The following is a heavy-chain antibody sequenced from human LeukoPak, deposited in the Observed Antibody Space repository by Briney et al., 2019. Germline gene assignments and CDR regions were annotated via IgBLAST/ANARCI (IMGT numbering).Heavy chain of an antibody. J-gene: IGHJ4*02. V-gene: IGHV3-30*18. CDR3: AKLISSSSFSGDY. CDR2: ISYDGSNK. Sequence: QAGGSLRLSCAASGFTFSSYGTHWVRQAPGKGLEWVAVISYDGSNKYYADSVKGRFTISRDNSKNTLYLQMNSLRAEDTAVYYCAKLISSSSFSGDYWGQGTLVTVSS. D-gene: IGHD6-6*01. CDR1: GFTFSSYG.